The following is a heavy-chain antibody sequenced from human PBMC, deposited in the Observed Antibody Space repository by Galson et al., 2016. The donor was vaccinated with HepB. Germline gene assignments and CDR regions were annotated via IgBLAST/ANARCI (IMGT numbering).Heavy chain of an antibody. D-gene: IGHD3-22*01. J-gene: IGHJ4*02. CDR2: IYPGDSDT. Sequence: QSGAEVKKPGESLKISCKGSAASFTSYWIAWVRQMPGKGLEWMGMIYPGDSDTRYSPSFQGQVTISADKSISTAYLQWRTLKASDTAIYYCASADYYDNSGYFDYWGQGTLVTVSS. CDR3: ASADYYDNSGYFDY. CDR1: AASFTSYW. V-gene: IGHV5-51*01.